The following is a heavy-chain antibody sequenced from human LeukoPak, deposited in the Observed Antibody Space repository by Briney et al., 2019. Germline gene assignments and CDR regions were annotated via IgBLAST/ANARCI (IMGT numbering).Heavy chain of an antibody. J-gene: IGHJ5*02. CDR3: AREVVVWADRGFDP. CDR1: GGTFSSYA. Sequence: SVKVSCKASGGTFSSYAISWVRQAPGQGLEWMGGIIPIFGTANYAQRFQGRVTITTDESTSTAYMELSSLRSEDTAVYYCAREVVVWADRGFDPWGQGTLVTVSS. V-gene: IGHV1-69*05. CDR2: IIPIFGTA. D-gene: IGHD2-15*01.